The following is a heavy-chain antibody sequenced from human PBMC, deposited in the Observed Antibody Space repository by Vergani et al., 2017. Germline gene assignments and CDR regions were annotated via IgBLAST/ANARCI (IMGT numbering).Heavy chain of an antibody. D-gene: IGHD2-21*02. CDR3: AGGAVGVTADQCFQH. Sequence: QVQLQQWGAGLLKPSETLSLTCAVYGGSFSGYYWTWIRQPPGNGLEWIGEIKHSGITNCNPYLKSRVTISVDTSKNQFPLKLSSVTAAVTAGYYCAGGAVGVTADQCFQHWGQGTLVTVSS. V-gene: IGHV4-34*01. CDR2: IKHSGIT. J-gene: IGHJ1*01. CDR1: GGSFSGYY.